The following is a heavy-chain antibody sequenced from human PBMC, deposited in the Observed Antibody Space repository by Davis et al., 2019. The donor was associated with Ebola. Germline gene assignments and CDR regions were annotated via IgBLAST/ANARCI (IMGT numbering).Heavy chain of an antibody. CDR2: VRSHGSDD. D-gene: IGHD3-10*01. J-gene: IGHJ4*02. CDR3: ARETPMVRGILG. V-gene: IGHV3-30*02. CDR1: GFTFNIFD. Sequence: GESLKISCAASGFTFNIFDMHWIRQAPGRGLEWVALVRSHGSDDHYAASVKGRFTISRDNSKNTLYLQMNSLRAEDTAVYYCARETPMVRGILGWGQGTLVTVSS.